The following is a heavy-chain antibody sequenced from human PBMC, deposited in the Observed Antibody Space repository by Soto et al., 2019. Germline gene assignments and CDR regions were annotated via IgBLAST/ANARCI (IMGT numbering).Heavy chain of an antibody. V-gene: IGHV4-31*02. J-gene: IGHJ4*02. Sequence: DLEWIGYIYYSGSTYYNPSLKSRVTISVDTSKNQFSLKLSSVTAADTAVYYCARMASDLYCSGGSCYGFDYWGQGTLVTVSS. CDR3: ARMASDLYCSGGSCYGFDY. CDR2: IYYSGST. D-gene: IGHD2-15*01.